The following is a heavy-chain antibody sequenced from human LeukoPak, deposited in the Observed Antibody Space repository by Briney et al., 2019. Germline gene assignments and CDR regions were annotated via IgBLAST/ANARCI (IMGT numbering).Heavy chain of an antibody. CDR2: IYWDDDK. CDR1: GFSLSTSGVG. V-gene: IGHV2-5*02. D-gene: IGHD2-15*01. J-gene: IGHJ3*02. CDR3: AHGDCSGGSCYFAFDI. Sequence: SGPTLVKPTQTLTLTCTFSGFSLSTSGVGVGWIRQPPGKALERLALIYWDDDKRYSPSLKSRLTITKDTSKNQMVLTMTNMDPVDTATYYCAHGDCSGGSCYFAFDIWGQGTMVTVSS.